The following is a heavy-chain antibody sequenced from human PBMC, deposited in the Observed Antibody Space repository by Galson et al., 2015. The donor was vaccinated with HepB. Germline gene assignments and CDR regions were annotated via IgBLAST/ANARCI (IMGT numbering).Heavy chain of an antibody. CDR1: GFTFSSYW. D-gene: IGHD3-3*01. J-gene: IGHJ4*02. CDR3: APEHDFWSGYFDY. Sequence: SLRLSCAASGFTFSSYWMHWVRQAPGKGLVWVSRINSDGSSTSYADSVKGRFTISRDNAKNTLHLQMNSLRAEDTAVYYCAPEHDFWSGYFDYWGQGTLVTVSS. CDR2: INSDGSST. V-gene: IGHV3-74*01.